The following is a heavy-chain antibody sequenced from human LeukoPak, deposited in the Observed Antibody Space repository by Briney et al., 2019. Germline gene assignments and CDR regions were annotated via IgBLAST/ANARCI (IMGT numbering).Heavy chain of an antibody. D-gene: IGHD3-22*01. CDR2: IYHSGST. CDR3: AGLHDSSGYYPEYNGMDV. V-gene: IGHV4-30-2*01. Sequence: SETLSLTCTVSGGSISSSSYYWSWIRQPPGKGLEWIGYIYHSGSTYYNPSLKSRVTISVDRSKNHFSLRLSSVTAADTAVYYCAGLHDSSGYYPEYNGMDVWGQGTTVTVSS. CDR1: GGSISSSSYY. J-gene: IGHJ6*02.